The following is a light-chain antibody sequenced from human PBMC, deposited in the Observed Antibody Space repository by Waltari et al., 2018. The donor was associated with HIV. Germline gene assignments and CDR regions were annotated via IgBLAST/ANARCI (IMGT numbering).Light chain of an antibody. V-gene: IGKV1-39*01. Sequence: DIQMTQSPSSLSASLGDRVTITYRASQSISKSVNWYQQKPGKAPKLLIYAASSLQRGVPSRFSGSGSGTDFTLSISSLQPEDVATYFCQQTYSTPQDTFGQGTKLEI. J-gene: IGKJ2*01. CDR3: QQTYSTPQDT. CDR2: AAS. CDR1: QSISKS.